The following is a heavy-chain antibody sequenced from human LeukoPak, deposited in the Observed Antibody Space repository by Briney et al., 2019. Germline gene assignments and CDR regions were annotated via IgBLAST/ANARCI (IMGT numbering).Heavy chain of an antibody. V-gene: IGHV3-23*01. Sequence: GGSLRLSCAASGFTFSNYAMSWVRQSSGKGLEWVSGIRASGGGTFYADSVKGRFTISRDNSKNTLFLQMNSLEVEDTAIYYCTKGIAEIGIPVLDYWGQGTLVTVSS. CDR3: TKGIAEIGIPVLDY. D-gene: IGHD2-21*01. J-gene: IGHJ4*02. CDR1: GFTFSNYA. CDR2: IRASGGGT.